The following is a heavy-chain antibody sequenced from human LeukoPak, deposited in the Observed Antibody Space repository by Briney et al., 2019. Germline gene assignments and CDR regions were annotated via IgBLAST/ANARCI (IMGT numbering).Heavy chain of an antibody. V-gene: IGHV3-11*01. J-gene: IGHJ4*02. CDR3: ARDPDYGDPY. CDR2: ITSSGTTR. CDR1: GFTLTDHY. Sequence: PGGSLRLSRTVSGFTLTDHYMSWFRQSPGRGLEWISWITSSGTTRDYADSVKGRFTISRDNTKNSVYLQMTSLRPDDTAVYYCARDPDYGDPYWGQGTLVTVSS. D-gene: IGHD4-17*01.